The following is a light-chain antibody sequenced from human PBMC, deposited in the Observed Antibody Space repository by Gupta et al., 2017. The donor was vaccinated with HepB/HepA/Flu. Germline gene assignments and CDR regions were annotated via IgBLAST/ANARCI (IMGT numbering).Light chain of an antibody. CDR3: SSFTSTTTIWV. CDR1: SSEFGDFNY. Sequence: QSALTQPASVSGSPGQSITISCTGTSSEFGDFNYVSWYHQHPGKAPKLLISYVTNRPSGVSYRFFSSTSGNTASPPTXGXQPEEEXDDYCSSFTSTTTIWVFGGGTKLTVL. J-gene: IGLJ3*02. V-gene: IGLV2-14*01. CDR2: YVT.